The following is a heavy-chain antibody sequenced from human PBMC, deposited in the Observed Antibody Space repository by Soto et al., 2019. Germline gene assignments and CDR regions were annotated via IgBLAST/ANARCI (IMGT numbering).Heavy chain of an antibody. D-gene: IGHD6-19*01. Sequence: PGGSLRPSCVASGLTFSSLAMHWVRQAPGKGLEWVAFILHDGTTKYYANSVQGRFIVSRDSSKNTLYFQLNSLMLDDTAIYYCVRGKIAVAGTFYHYGMDVWGQGTKVTVSS. J-gene: IGHJ6*02. CDR1: GLTFSSLA. V-gene: IGHV3-30*14. CDR3: VRGKIAVAGTFYHYGMDV. CDR2: ILHDGTTK.